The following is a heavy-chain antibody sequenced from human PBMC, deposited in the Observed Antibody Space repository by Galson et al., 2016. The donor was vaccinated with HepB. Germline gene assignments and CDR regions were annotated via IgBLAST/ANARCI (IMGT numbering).Heavy chain of an antibody. CDR2: IYNTGGT. CDR1: GASIKSHY. D-gene: IGHD6-6*01. CDR3: ARYREHLVRSSFDP. V-gene: IGHV4-59*11. Sequence: SETLSLTCTVSGASIKSHYWSWIRQPPGKGLEWIGYIYNTGGTNYNPSLKSRVTISVDTSKNQFSLKLTSVTAADTAVYYCARYREHLVRSSFDPWGQGTLVTVSP. J-gene: IGHJ5*02.